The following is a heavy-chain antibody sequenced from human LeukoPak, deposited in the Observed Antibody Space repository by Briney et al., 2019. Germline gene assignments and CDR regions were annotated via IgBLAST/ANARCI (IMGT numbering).Heavy chain of an antibody. Sequence: GESLKISCKGSGYNFATYWIAWVRQMPGKGLEWMGIIYVGDSDTRYSPSFQGQVTISADKSISTAYLQWSSLKASDTAMYYCASLFDYGAPFDYWGQGTLVTVSS. CDR2: IYVGDSDT. CDR3: ASLFDYGAPFDY. CDR1: GYNFATYW. D-gene: IGHD4-17*01. V-gene: IGHV5-51*01. J-gene: IGHJ4*02.